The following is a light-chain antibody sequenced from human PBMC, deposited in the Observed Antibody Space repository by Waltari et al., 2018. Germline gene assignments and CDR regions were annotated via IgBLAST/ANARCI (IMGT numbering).Light chain of an antibody. CDR2: AAS. CDR3: QKCNSAPFT. J-gene: IGKJ3*01. CDR1: PGIRDY. Sequence: DIQMTQSPSSLSVSVGDRVTITCRASPGIRDYVAWYQQKPGKVPKLLIFAASTLQSGVPSRFSGSGSGTEFTLTISSLQPEDVATYYCQKCNSAPFTFGPGTKVDIK. V-gene: IGKV1-27*01.